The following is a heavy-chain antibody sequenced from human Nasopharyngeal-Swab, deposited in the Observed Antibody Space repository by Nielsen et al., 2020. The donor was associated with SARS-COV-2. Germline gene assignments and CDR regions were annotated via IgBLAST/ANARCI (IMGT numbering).Heavy chain of an antibody. Sequence: GESLKISCAASGFTFSSYAMSWVRQAPGKGLEWVSAISGSGGSTYYADSVKGRFTISRDNSKNTLYLQMNSLRAEDTAVYYCATGHSVGATVPPFGYWGQGTLVTVSS. CDR1: GFTFSSYA. J-gene: IGHJ4*02. V-gene: IGHV3-23*01. CDR3: ATGHSVGATVPPFGY. CDR2: ISGSGGST. D-gene: IGHD1-26*01.